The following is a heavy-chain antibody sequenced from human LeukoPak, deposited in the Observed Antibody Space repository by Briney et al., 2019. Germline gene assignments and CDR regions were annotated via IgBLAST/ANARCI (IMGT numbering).Heavy chain of an antibody. V-gene: IGHV4-59*01. Sequence: SETLSLTCTVSGGSISSYYWSWIRQPPGKGLEWIGYIYYSGSTNYNPSLKSRVTISVDTSKNQFSLKLSSVTAADTAVYYCASSRRGYSYSYDYWGQGTLVTVSS. J-gene: IGHJ4*02. CDR2: IYYSGST. CDR1: GGSISSYY. CDR3: ASSRRGYSYSYDY. D-gene: IGHD5-18*01.